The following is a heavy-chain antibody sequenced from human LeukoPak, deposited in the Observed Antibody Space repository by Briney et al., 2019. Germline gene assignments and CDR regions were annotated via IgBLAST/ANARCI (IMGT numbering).Heavy chain of an antibody. CDR2: IGGSGGST. Sequence: PGGSLRLSCAASGFTFSNYAMSWVRQAPGKGLEWVSAIGGSGGSTYYAESVKGRFTISRDNSKNTVSLQMNSLRAEDTAIYYCAKAYDPLTGLIDHWGQGTLVTVSS. V-gene: IGHV3-23*01. D-gene: IGHD5-12*01. J-gene: IGHJ4*02. CDR3: AKAYDPLTGLIDH. CDR1: GFTFSNYA.